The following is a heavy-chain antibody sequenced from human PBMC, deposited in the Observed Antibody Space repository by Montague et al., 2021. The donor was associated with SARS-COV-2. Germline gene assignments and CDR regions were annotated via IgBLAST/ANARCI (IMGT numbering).Heavy chain of an antibody. J-gene: IGHJ6*02. Sequence: SLRLSCAASGFTFSSYAMHWVRQAPGKGLEWVAVISYDGSNKYYADSVEGRFTISRDNSKNTLYLQMNSLRAEDTAVYYCARDSVTDGPYGMDVWGQGTTVTVPS. D-gene: IGHD2-21*02. CDR3: ARDSVTDGPYGMDV. CDR2: ISYDGSNK. CDR1: GFTFSSYA. V-gene: IGHV3-30*04.